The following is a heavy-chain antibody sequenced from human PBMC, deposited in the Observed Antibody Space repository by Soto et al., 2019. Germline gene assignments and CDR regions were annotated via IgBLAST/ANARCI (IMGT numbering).Heavy chain of an antibody. Sequence: HPGGSLRLSCAASGFTFSSYAMSWVRQAPGKGLEWVSAISGSGGSTYYADSVKGRFTISRDNSKNTLYLQMNSLRAEDTAVYYCAKSPMVRGVIWRVNWFDPWGQGTLVTVSS. J-gene: IGHJ5*02. V-gene: IGHV3-23*01. CDR1: GFTFSSYA. CDR2: ISGSGGST. D-gene: IGHD3-10*01. CDR3: AKSPMVRGVIWRVNWFDP.